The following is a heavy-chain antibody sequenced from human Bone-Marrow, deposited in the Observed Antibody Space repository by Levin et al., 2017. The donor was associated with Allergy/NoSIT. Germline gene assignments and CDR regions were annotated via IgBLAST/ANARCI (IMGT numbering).Heavy chain of an antibody. J-gene: IGHJ3*02. D-gene: IGHD3-10*01. CDR2: IYYSGST. CDR3: ARGSNLYGSGYDAFDI. CDR1: GGSISSYY. Sequence: PSETLSLTCTVSGGSISSYYWSWIRQPPGKGLEWIGYIYYSGSTNYNPSLKSRVTISVDTSKNQFSLKLSSVTAADTAVYYCARGSNLYGSGYDAFDIWGQGTMVTVSS. V-gene: IGHV4-59*01.